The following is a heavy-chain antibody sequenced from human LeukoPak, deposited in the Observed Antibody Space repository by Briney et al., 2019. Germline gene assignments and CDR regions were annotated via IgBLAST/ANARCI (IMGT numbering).Heavy chain of an antibody. V-gene: IGHV3-7*01. D-gene: IGHD3-22*01. CDR3: ARRGTMIVVVGHYYFDY. CDR1: GFTFSSYW. J-gene: IGHJ4*02. CDR2: IKQDGSEK. Sequence: GGSLRLSCAASGFTFSSYWMSWVRQAPGKGLEWVANIKQDGSEKYNVDSVKGRFTISRDNAKNSLYLQMNSLRAEDTAVYYCARRGTMIVVVGHYYFDYWGQGTLVTVSS.